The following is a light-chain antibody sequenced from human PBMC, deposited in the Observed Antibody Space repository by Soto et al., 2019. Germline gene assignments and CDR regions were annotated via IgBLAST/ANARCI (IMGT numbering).Light chain of an antibody. J-gene: IGLJ7*01. V-gene: IGLV2-14*01. CDR2: EVT. CDR1: SRDVGGYNS. Sequence: QSALTQPASMSGSPGQSITISCSGTSRDVGGYNSVCWYQQHPGRVPKLLIYEVTNRPSGVSSRFSGSKSGNTASLTISGLQAEDEDDYYCSSYVSGNTVVFGGGTQLTVL. CDR3: SSYVSGNTVV.